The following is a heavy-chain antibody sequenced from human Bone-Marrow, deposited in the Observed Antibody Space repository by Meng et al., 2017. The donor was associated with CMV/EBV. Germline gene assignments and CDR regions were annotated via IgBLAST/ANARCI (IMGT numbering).Heavy chain of an antibody. CDR2: IKQDGSEK. J-gene: IGHJ4*02. V-gene: IGHV3-7*01. D-gene: IGHD2-2*01. CDR3: ARARVVPATVDY. CDR1: GFTFSSYW. Sequence: GESLKISCAASGFTFSSYWMSWVRQAPGKGLEWVANIKQDGSEKYYVDSVKGRFTISRDNAKNSLYLQMNSLRAEDTAVYYCARARVVPATVDYWGQGTLVTVPS.